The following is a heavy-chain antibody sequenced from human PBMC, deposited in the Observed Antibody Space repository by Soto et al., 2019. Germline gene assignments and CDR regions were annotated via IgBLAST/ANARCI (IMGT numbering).Heavy chain of an antibody. CDR3: AKLATYYYDSSGSTFDY. CDR1: EFTFSSYA. V-gene: IGHV3-23*01. D-gene: IGHD3-22*01. J-gene: IGHJ4*02. CDR2: ISGSGGST. Sequence: EVQLLESGGGLVQPGGSLRLSCAASEFTFSSYAMSWVRQAPGKGLEWVSAISGSGGSTYYADSVKGRFTISRDNSKNTLYLQMNSLRAEDTAVYYCAKLATYYYDSSGSTFDYWGQGTLVTVSS.